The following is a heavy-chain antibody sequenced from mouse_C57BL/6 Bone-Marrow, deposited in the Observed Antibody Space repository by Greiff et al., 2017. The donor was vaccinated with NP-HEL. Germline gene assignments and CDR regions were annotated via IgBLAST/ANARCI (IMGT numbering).Heavy chain of an antibody. CDR1: GYTFTSYG. CDR2: IYPRSGNT. J-gene: IGHJ2*01. Sequence: QVQLQQSGAELARPGASVKLSCKASGYTFTSYGISWVKQRTGQGLEWIGEIYPRSGNTYYNEKFKGKATLTAYKSSSTAYMELRSLTSEDSAVYFCARFPYYSNYGYWGQGTTLTVSS. V-gene: IGHV1-81*01. D-gene: IGHD2-5*01. CDR3: ARFPYYSNYGY.